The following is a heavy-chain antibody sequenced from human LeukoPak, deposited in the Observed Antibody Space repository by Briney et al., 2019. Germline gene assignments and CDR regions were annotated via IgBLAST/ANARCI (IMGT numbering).Heavy chain of an antibody. V-gene: IGHV3-15*01. CDR3: TTDYYDYVWGSYRPDY. CDR2: IKSKNDGETT. D-gene: IGHD3-16*02. Sequence: GGSLRLSCAASGFTFNIYSMNWVRQAPGQGLEWVARIKSKNDGETTDYAAPVKGRFTISRDDSKNTLFLQMNILKTEDTAVYYCTTDYYDYVWGSYRPDYWGQGTLVTVSS. J-gene: IGHJ4*02. CDR1: GFTFNIYS.